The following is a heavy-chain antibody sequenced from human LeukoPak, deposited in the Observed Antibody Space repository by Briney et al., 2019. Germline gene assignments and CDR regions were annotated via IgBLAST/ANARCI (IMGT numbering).Heavy chain of an antibody. J-gene: IGHJ3*02. V-gene: IGHV3-74*03. CDR1: GFTFSSYW. CDR2: IYSDGTGT. CDR3: AKHPAFDI. Sequence: GGSLRLSCAASGFTFSSYWMHWVRQAPGKRPVWVSRIYSDGTGTMYADSVKGRFTISRDNAKNTLYLQMNSLRAVDTAVYYCAKHPAFDIWGQGTMVTVSS.